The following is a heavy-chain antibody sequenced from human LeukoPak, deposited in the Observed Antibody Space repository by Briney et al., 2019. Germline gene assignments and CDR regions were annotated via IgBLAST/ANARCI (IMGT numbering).Heavy chain of an antibody. CDR1: GGTFSSYA. D-gene: IGHD1-7*01. CDR3: ARDRFKGITGTTYYYYYYMDV. J-gene: IGHJ6*03. V-gene: IGHV1-69*13. Sequence: ASVKVSCKASGGTFSSYAISWVRQAPGQGLEWMGGIIPIFGTANYAQKFQGRVTITADESTSTAYMELSSLRSEDTAVYYCARDRFKGITGTTYYYYYYMDVWGKGTTVTVSS. CDR2: IIPIFGTA.